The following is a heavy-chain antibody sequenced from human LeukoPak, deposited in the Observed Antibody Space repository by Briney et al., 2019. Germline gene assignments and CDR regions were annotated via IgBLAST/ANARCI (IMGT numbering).Heavy chain of an antibody. CDR2: INPNNGGT. CDR1: GYTFTGYY. CDR3: ARALYSSGWYVIDY. V-gene: IGHV1-2*06. J-gene: IGHJ4*02. Sequence: ASVKVSCKASGYTFTGYYMHWVRQAPGQGLEWMGRINPNNGGTNYAQKFQGRVTMTRDTSISTAYMELSRLRSDDTAVYYCARALYSSGWYVIDYWGQGTLVTVSS. D-gene: IGHD6-19*01.